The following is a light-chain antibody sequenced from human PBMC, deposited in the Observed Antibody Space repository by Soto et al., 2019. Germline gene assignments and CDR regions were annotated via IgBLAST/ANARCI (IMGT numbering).Light chain of an antibody. CDR2: DAS. V-gene: IGKV1-5*01. J-gene: IGKJ4*01. CDR1: QSISSW. Sequence: DIQMTQPPTPLSASKGDRGTITCRASQSISSWLAWYQQKPGKAPNLLIYDASSLESGVPSRFSGSGSGTEFTLTIGSLQPEDFAIYYCQQAKSWVLTFCGGTKVDIK. CDR3: QQAKSWVLT.